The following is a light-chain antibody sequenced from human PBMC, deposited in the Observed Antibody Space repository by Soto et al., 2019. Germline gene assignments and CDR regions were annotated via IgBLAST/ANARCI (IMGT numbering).Light chain of an antibody. CDR2: GAS. CDR1: QRVSHTF. V-gene: IGKV3-20*01. J-gene: IGKJ2*01. Sequence: EIVLTQSPGTLSLSPGERATLNCTASQRVSHTFLAWYRHKPGQAPTLLIYGASSRATSIPARFTGSGSGTDFTLTISRLEPEDFAVYYCQQYGTSPYTFGQGTKLEIK. CDR3: QQYGTSPYT.